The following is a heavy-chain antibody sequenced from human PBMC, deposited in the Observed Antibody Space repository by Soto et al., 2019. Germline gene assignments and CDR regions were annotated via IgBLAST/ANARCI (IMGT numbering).Heavy chain of an antibody. V-gene: IGHV1-2*04. J-gene: IGHJ5*02. CDR2: INPNSGGT. CDR3: ARVPIVAAGTDNWFDP. CDR1: GYTFTGYY. Sequence: QVQLVQSGAEVKKPGASVKVSCKASGYTFTGYYMHWVRQAPGQGLEWMGWINPNSGGTNYAQKFQGWVTMTRDTSISTAYMELSRLRSDDTAVYYCARVPIVAAGTDNWFDPWGQGTLVTVSS. D-gene: IGHD6-13*01.